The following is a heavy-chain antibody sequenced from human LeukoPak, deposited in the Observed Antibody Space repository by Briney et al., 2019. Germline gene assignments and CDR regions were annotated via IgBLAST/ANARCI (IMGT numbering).Heavy chain of an antibody. Sequence: PGGSLRLSCAASGFTFTSHAMGWVRQAPGKALEWVSAISGSGRSIYYADSVKGRFTISRDNSKNTLYLQMNSLRAEDTAVYYCAKEGRIALAAYVYWGQGSLVTVSS. V-gene: IGHV3-23*01. D-gene: IGHD6-19*01. CDR3: AKEGRIALAAYVY. CDR2: ISGSGRSI. CDR1: GFTFTSHA. J-gene: IGHJ4*02.